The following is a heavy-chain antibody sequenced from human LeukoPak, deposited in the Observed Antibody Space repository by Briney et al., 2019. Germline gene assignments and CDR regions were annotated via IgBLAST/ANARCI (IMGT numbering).Heavy chain of an antibody. CDR3: ATDFGPLAAAHY. V-gene: IGHV1-24*01. D-gene: IGHD6-13*01. J-gene: IGHJ4*02. CDR2: FDPEDGEN. CDR1: GYTLTELS. Sequence: ASVKVSCKVSGYTLTELSMHWVRQAPGKGLEWMGGFDPEDGENIYAQKFQGRVTMTEDTSTDTAYMELSSLRYEDTAVYYCATDFGPLAAAHYWGQGTLVTVSS.